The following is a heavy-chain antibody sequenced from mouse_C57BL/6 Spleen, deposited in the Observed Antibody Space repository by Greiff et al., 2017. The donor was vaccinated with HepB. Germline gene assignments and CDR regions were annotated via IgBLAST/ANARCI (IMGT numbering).Heavy chain of an antibody. J-gene: IGHJ2*01. CDR2: IYPRSGNT. CDR1: AFTFTSYG. Sequence: QSVASLSTPGRSFQLSCKASAFTFTSYGTSWVKQRPGQGLEWIGEIYPRSGNTYYNEKFKGKATLTADKSSSTANMELRILTSDDSAFYCCAGLSSSYGCFDYWGQGTTLTVSS. CDR3: AGLSSSYGCFDY. V-gene: IGHV1-81*01. D-gene: IGHD1-1*01.